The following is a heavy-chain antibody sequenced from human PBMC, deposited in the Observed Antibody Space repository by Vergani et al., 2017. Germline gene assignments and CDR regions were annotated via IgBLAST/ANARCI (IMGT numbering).Heavy chain of an antibody. V-gene: IGHV3-30*03. CDR2: ISYDGTQK. D-gene: IGHD1-1*01. Sequence: QVHLVESGGGVVQPGRSLRLSCVVSGCTSSYYGMHWVRQAPGKGLEWVAVISYDGTQKYYADSVKGRFTISRDNSKSTLYLQMKSLRTEDTAVYYCATKSCGTPGCQIGYFREWGQGTLVTVSS. J-gene: IGHJ1*01. CDR3: ATKSCGTPGCQIGYFRE. CDR1: GCTSSYYG.